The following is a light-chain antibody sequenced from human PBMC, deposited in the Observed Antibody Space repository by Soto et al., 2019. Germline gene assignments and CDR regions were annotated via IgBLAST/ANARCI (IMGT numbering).Light chain of an antibody. Sequence: EIVLTQSPATLSLSPGERATLSCRASQSVNSYLAWYQQKPGQAPRLLIYDASNRATDIPTRFSGSGSGTDFTLTISILEPEDFAIYYCQLRSNWLFTFGPGTKLEI. V-gene: IGKV3-11*01. CDR2: DAS. CDR1: QSVNSY. J-gene: IGKJ3*01. CDR3: QLRSNWLFT.